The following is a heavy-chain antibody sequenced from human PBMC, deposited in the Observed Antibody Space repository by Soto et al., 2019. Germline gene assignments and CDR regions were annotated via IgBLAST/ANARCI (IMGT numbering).Heavy chain of an antibody. CDR3: ARRAGQGVYYMDV. CDR2: ISTYNGNT. V-gene: IGHV1-18*01. J-gene: IGHJ6*03. CDR1: GYTFTSYG. Sequence: QVQLVQSGAEVKKPGASVNVSCKASGYTFTSYGISWVRQAPGQGLEWMGWISTYNGNTNSAQSLQGRVTMTADTPTSTAYMELRSLRSDDTAVYYCARRAGQGVYYMDVWGKGTTVTVSS. D-gene: IGHD3-16*01.